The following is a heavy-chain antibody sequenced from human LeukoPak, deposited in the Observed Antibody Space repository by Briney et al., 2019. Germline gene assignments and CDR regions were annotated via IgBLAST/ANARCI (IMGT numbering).Heavy chain of an antibody. V-gene: IGHV4-4*02. CDR1: GGSIGSSNW. CDR3: ARGRQKHYYYYYMDV. Sequence: SETLSLTCAVSGGSIGSSNWWSWVRQPPGKGLEWIGEIYHSGSTNYNPSLKSRVTISVDKSKNQFSLKLSSVTAADTAVYYCARGRQKHYYYYYMDVWGKGTTVTVSS. J-gene: IGHJ6*03. CDR2: IYHSGST.